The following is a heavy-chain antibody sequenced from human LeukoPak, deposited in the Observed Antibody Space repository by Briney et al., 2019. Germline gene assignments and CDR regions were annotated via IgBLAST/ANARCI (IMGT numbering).Heavy chain of an antibody. D-gene: IGHD5-12*01. CDR3: ARDHRYAFDN. J-gene: IGHJ4*01. V-gene: IGHV3-48*01. CDR1: GFNFIDYS. Sequence: QSGGSLRLSCAASGFNFIDYSMNWVRQAPGKGLEWISYIGISSGNTKYADSVKGRFTISRDKARNPLYLQMNSLRVEDTAMYYCARDHRYAFDNWGHGTLVTVSS. CDR2: IGISSGNT.